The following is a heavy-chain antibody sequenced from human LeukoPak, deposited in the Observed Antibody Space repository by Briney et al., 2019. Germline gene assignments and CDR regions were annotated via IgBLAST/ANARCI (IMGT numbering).Heavy chain of an antibody. J-gene: IGHJ6*02. CDR3: AKPRIAALLPYV. CDR1: GGSISSYY. Sequence: PSETLSLTCTVSGGSISSYYWSWIRRPAGKGLEWIGRIYTSGSTNYNPSLKSRVTMSVDTSKNQFSLKLSSVTAADTAVYYCAKPRIAALLPYVWGQGTTVTVSS. CDR2: IYTSGST. V-gene: IGHV4-4*07. D-gene: IGHD6-13*01.